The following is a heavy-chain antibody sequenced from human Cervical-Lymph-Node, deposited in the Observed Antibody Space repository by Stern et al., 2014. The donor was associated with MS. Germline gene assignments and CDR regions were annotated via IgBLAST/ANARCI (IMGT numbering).Heavy chain of an antibody. CDR2: INEDGSTT. J-gene: IGHJ4*02. Sequence: EVQLVESGGGLVQPGGSLRLSCADSEFTFRPYWMHWVRHVPGKELMWVSRINEDGSTTNYADSVKGRFTISRDNGRNTLYLQMNSLRAEDTAVYYCARDLSGRDDSWGQGTLVTVSS. CDR1: EFTFRPYW. V-gene: IGHV3-74*01. D-gene: IGHD1-26*01. CDR3: ARDLSGRDDS.